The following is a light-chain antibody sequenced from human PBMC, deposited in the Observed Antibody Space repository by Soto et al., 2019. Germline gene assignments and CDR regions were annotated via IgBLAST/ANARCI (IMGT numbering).Light chain of an antibody. Sequence: EIVLTQYPATLSLSPGERATLSCRASQSVSSYLACYQQKPGQAPRLLIYDASNRATGIPARFSGSGSGTDFTLTISSLEPEDFAVYYWQQWSNWPPLYTFGQGTKLEIK. CDR3: QQWSNWPPLYT. CDR2: DAS. J-gene: IGKJ2*01. CDR1: QSVSSY. V-gene: IGKV3-11*01.